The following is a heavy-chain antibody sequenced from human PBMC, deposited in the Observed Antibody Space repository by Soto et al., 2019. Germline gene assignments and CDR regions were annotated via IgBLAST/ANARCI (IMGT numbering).Heavy chain of an antibody. CDR1: GFTFSNAW. D-gene: IGHD1-7*01. V-gene: IGHV3-15*01. CDR2: IKSKTDGGTT. CDR3: TTQPYNWNYEVFDY. Sequence: GGSLRLSCAASGFTFSNAWMSWVRQAPGKGLEWVGRIKSKTDGGTTDYAAPVKGRFTISRDDSKNTLYLQMNSLKTEDTAVYYCTTQPYNWNYEVFDYWGQGTLVTVSS. J-gene: IGHJ4*02.